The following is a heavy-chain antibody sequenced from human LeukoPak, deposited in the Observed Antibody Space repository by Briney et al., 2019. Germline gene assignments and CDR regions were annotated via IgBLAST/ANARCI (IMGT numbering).Heavy chain of an antibody. V-gene: IGHV4-39*07. Sequence: SETLSLTCTVSGGSISSSSYYWGWIRQPPGKGLEWIGSIYYSGSTYYNPSLKSRVTISVDTSKNQSSLKLSSVTAADTAVYYCAGIAAAWYLYGMDVWGQGTTVTVSS. CDR1: GGSISSSSYY. CDR3: AGIAAAWYLYGMDV. D-gene: IGHD6-13*01. CDR2: IYYSGST. J-gene: IGHJ6*02.